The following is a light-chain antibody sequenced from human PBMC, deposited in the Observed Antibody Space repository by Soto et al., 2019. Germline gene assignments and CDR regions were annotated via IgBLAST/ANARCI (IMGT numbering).Light chain of an antibody. CDR3: QQLNSDFPFP. J-gene: IGKJ3*01. CDR1: QGISSY. V-gene: IGKV1-9*01. CDR2: AAS. Sequence: DIQLTQSPSFLSASVGDRVTITCRASQGISSYLAWYQQKPGKAPKLLIYAASTLQGGVPSRFSGSGSGTEFTLTISSLQPEVFATYYCQQLNSDFPFPFCSGPNLDIK.